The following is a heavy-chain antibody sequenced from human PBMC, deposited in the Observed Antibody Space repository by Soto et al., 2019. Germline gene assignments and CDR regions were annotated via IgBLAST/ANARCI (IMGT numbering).Heavy chain of an antibody. Sequence: SETLSLTCTVSGGSISSGDYYWSWIRQPPGKGLEWIGYIYYSGSTYYNPSLKSRVTISVDTSKNQFSLKLSSVTAADTAVYYCASVGGNWNYFDYWGQGTLVTVSS. D-gene: IGHD3-16*01. V-gene: IGHV4-30-4*01. CDR1: GGSISSGDYY. CDR3: ASVGGNWNYFDY. CDR2: IYYSGST. J-gene: IGHJ4*02.